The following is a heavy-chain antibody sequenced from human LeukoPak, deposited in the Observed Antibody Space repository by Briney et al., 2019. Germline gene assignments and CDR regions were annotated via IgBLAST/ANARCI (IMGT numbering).Heavy chain of an antibody. J-gene: IGHJ4*02. CDR1: GGSFSGYY. CDR2: INHSGST. CDR3: ARHQMRYSYGTLFDY. D-gene: IGHD5-18*01. V-gene: IGHV4-34*01. Sequence: PSETLSLTCAVYGGSFSGYYWSWIRQPPGKGLEWIGEINHSGSTNYNPSLKSRVTISVDTSKNQFSLRLSSVTDADTAEYFCARHQMRYSYGTLFDYWGQGTLVTVSS.